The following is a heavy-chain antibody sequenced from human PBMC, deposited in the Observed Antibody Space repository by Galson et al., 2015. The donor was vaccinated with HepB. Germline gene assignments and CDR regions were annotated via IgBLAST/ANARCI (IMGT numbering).Heavy chain of an antibody. Sequence: PALVKPTQTLTLTCTFSGFSLSGVGWIRQPPGKALEWLALIYRDDDKYLSPSLMSRLTISKDTSKNQVVLTMTNMDPVDTATYYCVRIGPAAVDSWGLGTLVTVSS. CDR3: VRIGPAAVDS. CDR2: IYRDDDK. V-gene: IGHV2-5*02. J-gene: IGHJ5*02. CDR1: GFSLSG. D-gene: IGHD6-13*01.